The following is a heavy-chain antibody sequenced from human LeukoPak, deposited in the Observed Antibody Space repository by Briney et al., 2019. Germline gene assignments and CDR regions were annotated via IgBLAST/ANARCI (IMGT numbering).Heavy chain of an antibody. CDR1: GYTFTGYY. V-gene: IGHV1-2*02. CDR2: TNPNSGGT. J-gene: IGHJ3*02. CDR3: ARGDCSGGSCYLDAFDI. Sequence: ASVKVSCKASGYTFTGYYMHWVRQAPGQGLEWMGWTNPNSGGTNYAQKFQGRVTMTRDTSISTAYMELSRLRSDDTAVYYCARGDCSGGSCYLDAFDIWGQGTMVTVSS. D-gene: IGHD2-15*01.